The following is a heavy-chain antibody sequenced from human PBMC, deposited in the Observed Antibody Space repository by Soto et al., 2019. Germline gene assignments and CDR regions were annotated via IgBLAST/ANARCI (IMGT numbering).Heavy chain of an antibody. D-gene: IGHD6-6*01. V-gene: IGHV3-30-3*01. CDR1: GLTFSHYA. CDR2: ILHDGSVQ. CDR3: ASEASGAALNWLVP. J-gene: IGHJ5*02. Sequence: GGSLRLSCAGSGLTFSHYAVNWIRQAPGKGLEWGAVILHDGSVQHNADCVYGRFTGSRYKSKNTVYLHMNSLSPEDTATSYFASEASGAALNWLVPRGQGPLGTVSS.